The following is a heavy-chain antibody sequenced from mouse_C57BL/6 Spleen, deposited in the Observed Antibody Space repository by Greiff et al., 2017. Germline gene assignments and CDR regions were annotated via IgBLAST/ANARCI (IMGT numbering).Heavy chain of an antibody. Sequence: EVKLVESGGGLVKPGGSLKLSCAASGFTFSDYGMHWVRQAPEKGLEWVAYISSGSSTIYYADTVKGRFTISRDNAKNTLFLQMTSLRSEDTAMYCCARTYGSSYNWYFDVWGTGTTVTVSS. CDR2: ISSGSSTI. J-gene: IGHJ1*03. D-gene: IGHD1-1*01. CDR3: ARTYGSSYNWYFDV. CDR1: GFTFSDYG. V-gene: IGHV5-17*01.